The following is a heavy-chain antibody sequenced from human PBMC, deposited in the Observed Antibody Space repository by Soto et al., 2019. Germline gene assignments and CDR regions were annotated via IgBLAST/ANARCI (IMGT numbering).Heavy chain of an antibody. D-gene: IGHD2-8*01. J-gene: IGHJ6*03. Sequence: SETLSLTCTVSGGSISSSSYYWGWIRQPPGKGLEWIGSIYYSGSTYYNPSLKSRVTISVDTSKNQFSLKLSSVTAADTAVYYCARQTGGRHCTNGVCYKGPHYYYYYMDVWGKGTTVTVSS. CDR2: IYYSGST. CDR3: ARQTGGRHCTNGVCYKGPHYYYYYMDV. V-gene: IGHV4-39*01. CDR1: GGSISSSSYY.